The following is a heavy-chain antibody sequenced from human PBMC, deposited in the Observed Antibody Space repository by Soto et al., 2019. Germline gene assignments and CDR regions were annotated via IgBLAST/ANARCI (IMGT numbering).Heavy chain of an antibody. CDR1: GGTFSSYA. J-gene: IGHJ6*02. Sequence: ASVKVSCKASGGTFSSYAISWVRQAPGQGLEWMGGIIPIFGTANYAQKFQGRVTITADKSTSTAYMELSSLRSEDTAVYYCARSTVPAARPVNYYYYGMDVWGQGTTVTVSS. CDR3: ARSTVPAARPVNYYYYGMDV. V-gene: IGHV1-69*06. D-gene: IGHD2-2*02. CDR2: IIPIFGTA.